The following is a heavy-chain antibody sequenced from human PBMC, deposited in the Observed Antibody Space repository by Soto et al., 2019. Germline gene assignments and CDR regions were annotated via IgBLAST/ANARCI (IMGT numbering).Heavy chain of an antibody. CDR2: ISANNGNT. D-gene: IGHD2-15*01. Sequence: ASVKVSCKASGYTFTSYGISWVRQAPGQGLEWMGWISANNGNTKYAQNFQGRVTMTTDTSTSTAYMELRSLTSDDTAVYYCARDLERFCSGGSCYSNVDYWGQGTLVTVSS. CDR1: GYTFTSYG. CDR3: ARDLERFCSGGSCYSNVDY. V-gene: IGHV1-18*01. J-gene: IGHJ4*02.